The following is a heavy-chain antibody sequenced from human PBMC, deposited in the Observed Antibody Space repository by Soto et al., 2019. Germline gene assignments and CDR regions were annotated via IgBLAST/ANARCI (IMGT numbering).Heavy chain of an antibody. V-gene: IGHV1-3*01. Sequence: ASVKVSCKASGYTFTSYAMHWVRQAPRQRLEWMGWINAGNGNTKYSQKFQGRVTITRDTSASTAYMELSSLRSEDTAVYYCAREIDGAARYGMDVWGQGTTVTSP. CDR3: AREIDGAARYGMDV. J-gene: IGHJ6*02. CDR1: GYTFTSYA. D-gene: IGHD6-6*01. CDR2: INAGNGNT.